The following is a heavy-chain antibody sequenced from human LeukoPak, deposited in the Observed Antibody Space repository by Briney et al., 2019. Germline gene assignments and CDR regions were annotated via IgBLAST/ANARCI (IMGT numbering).Heavy chain of an antibody. Sequence: PGGSLRLSCAASGFTFSDYYMSWIRQAPGEGLEWVSYIGSSGRTIYYADSVKGRFTISRDNAKNSLYLQMNSLRAEDTAVYYCARDGKAVAVAFDIWGQGTMVTVSS. D-gene: IGHD6-19*01. CDR3: ARDGKAVAVAFDI. CDR1: GFTFSDYY. CDR2: IGSSGRTI. J-gene: IGHJ3*02. V-gene: IGHV3-11*04.